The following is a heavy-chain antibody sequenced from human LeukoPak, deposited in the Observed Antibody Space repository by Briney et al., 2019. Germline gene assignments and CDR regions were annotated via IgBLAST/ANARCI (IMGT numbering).Heavy chain of an antibody. J-gene: IGHJ6*03. CDR1: GGSISSYY. D-gene: IGHD6-13*01. V-gene: IGHV4-4*07. Sequence: SETLSLTCTVSGGSISSYYWSWIRQPAGKGLEWIGRIYTSGSTNYNPSLKSRVTMSVDTSKNQFSLKLSSVTAADTAVYYCARVGRDSSSWYTGYYYYYMDVWGKGTTVTVSS. CDR2: IYTSGST. CDR3: ARVGRDSSSWYTGYYYYYMDV.